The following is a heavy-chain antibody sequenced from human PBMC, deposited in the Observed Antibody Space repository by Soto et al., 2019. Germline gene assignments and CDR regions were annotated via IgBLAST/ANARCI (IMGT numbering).Heavy chain of an antibody. CDR1: GFTFSDYY. CDR2: ISSSGSTI. Sequence: PGGSLRLSCAGSGFTFSDYYMSWIRQAPGKGLEWVSYISSSGSTIYYADSVKGRFTISRDNAKNSLYLQMNSLRAEDTAVYYCAREPPSYYYDSSGYYVVWGQGTMVTVSS. V-gene: IGHV3-11*01. CDR3: AREPPSYYYDSSGYYVV. D-gene: IGHD3-22*01. J-gene: IGHJ3*01.